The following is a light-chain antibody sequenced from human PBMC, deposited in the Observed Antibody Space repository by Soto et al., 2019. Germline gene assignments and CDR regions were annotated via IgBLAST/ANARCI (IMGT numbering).Light chain of an antibody. CDR1: SSDVGTYDY. CDR3: CSYAGRSAYFV. V-gene: IGLV2-11*01. Sequence: QSALTQPRSVSGSPGQSVTISCTGTSSDVGTYDYVSWYQLHPGKAPKVVIYDVSQRPSGVPDRFSGSKSGNTASLTISGLQGEDEADHYCCSYAGRSAYFVFGTGTKLTVL. CDR2: DVS. J-gene: IGLJ1*01.